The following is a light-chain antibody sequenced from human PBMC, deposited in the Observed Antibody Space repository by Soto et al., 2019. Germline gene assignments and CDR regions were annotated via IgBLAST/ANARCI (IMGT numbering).Light chain of an antibody. CDR1: NSNIGTNH. Sequence: QSVLTQPPSASGTPGQRVTISCSGSNSNIGTNHVYWYQQLPGTAPNLLISRNNQRPSGVPDRFSGSKSATSASLATSGLRSEEEADYYCAAWNDSRSGHVFGAGTKVTVL. V-gene: IGLV1-47*01. CDR3: AAWNDSRSGHV. J-gene: IGLJ1*01. CDR2: RNN.